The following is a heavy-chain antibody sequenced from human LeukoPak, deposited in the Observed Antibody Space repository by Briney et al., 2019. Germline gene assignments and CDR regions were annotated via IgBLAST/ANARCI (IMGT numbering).Heavy chain of an antibody. V-gene: IGHV6-1*01. CDR3: ARDEGATGWYTFDY. CDR1: GDSVSGNNGA. J-gene: IGHJ4*02. D-gene: IGHD2-2*02. CDR2: TYYRSKWYY. Sequence: SQTLSLTCDISGDSVSGNNGAWNWIRQSPSRGLEWVGRTYYRSKWYYDYATSLQGRISISQDTSRNQFSLHLSSVTPEDTAIYYCARDEGATGWYTFDYWGQGILVTVSS.